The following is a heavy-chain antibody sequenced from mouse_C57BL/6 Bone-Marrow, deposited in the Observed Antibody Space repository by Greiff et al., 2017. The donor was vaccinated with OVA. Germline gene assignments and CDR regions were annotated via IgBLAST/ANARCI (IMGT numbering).Heavy chain of an antibody. Sequence: QVQLQQSGAELMKPGASVKLSCKATGYTFTGYWIEWVKQRPGHGLEWIGEILPGSGSTNYNAKFQGKATFTADTSSNTAYMQLSSLTTEDSAIYYGAVISTVASDYWGQGTTLTVSS. J-gene: IGHJ2*01. CDR3: AVISTVASDY. V-gene: IGHV1-9*01. CDR1: GYTFTGYW. CDR2: ILPGSGST. D-gene: IGHD1-1*01.